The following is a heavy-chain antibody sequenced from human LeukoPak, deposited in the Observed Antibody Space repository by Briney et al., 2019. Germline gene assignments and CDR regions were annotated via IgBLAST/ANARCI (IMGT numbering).Heavy chain of an antibody. CDR1: GYTFTCYY. V-gene: IGHV1-2*02. Sequence: ASVKVSCKASGYTFTCYYMHWVRQAPGQGLEWMGWINPNSGGTNYAQKFQGRVTMTRDTSISTAYMELSRLRSDDTAVYYCARGLRFLEWFYGMDVWGQGTTVTVSS. D-gene: IGHD3-3*01. J-gene: IGHJ6*02. CDR2: INPNSGGT. CDR3: ARGLRFLEWFYGMDV.